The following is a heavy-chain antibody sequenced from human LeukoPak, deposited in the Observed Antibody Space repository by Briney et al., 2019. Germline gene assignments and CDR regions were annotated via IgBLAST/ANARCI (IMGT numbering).Heavy chain of an antibody. Sequence: SQTLSLTCTVSGASVSSGSDYWTWIRQPAGKGLEWIGRISTSGVTNYNPSLESRVTISVDTSKNQFSLKLNSVTAADTAVYYCARRWELPGSFDYWGQGTLVTVSS. CDR3: ARRWELPGSFDY. CDR1: GASVSSGSDY. D-gene: IGHD1-26*01. J-gene: IGHJ4*02. V-gene: IGHV4-61*02. CDR2: ISTSGVT.